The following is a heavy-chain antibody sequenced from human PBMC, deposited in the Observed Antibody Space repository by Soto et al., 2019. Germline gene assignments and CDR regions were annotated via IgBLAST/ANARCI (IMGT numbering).Heavy chain of an antibody. V-gene: IGHV4-34*02. D-gene: IGHD3-10*01. Sequence: QVQLQQWGAGLLKPSETLSLTCAVYGGSFSGYYWSWIRQPPGKGLEGIGEINHSGSTIYNPSLERRVTIPEDTSKNQFALKLGAVAAADTAVYYCARVQWFGMDARYWGQGTLVTVSS. CDR1: GGSFSGYY. J-gene: IGHJ4*02. CDR3: ARVQWFGMDARY. CDR2: INHSGST.